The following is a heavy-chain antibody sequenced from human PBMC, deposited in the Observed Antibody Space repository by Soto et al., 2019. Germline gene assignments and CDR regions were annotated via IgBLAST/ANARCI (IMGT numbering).Heavy chain of an antibody. CDR3: ARGEYFSVGSGFRYFVGVWDM. V-gene: IGHV4-34*01. Sequence: PSETLSLTCAVYGGSFSGYYWSWIRQPPGKGLEWIGEINHSGSTNYNPSLKSRVTISVDTSKKQFSLKLSSVTAADTAVYYCARGEYFSVGSGFRYFVGVWDMWAQGTLVTVS. D-gene: IGHD2-15*01. J-gene: IGHJ3*02. CDR2: INHSGST. CDR1: GGSFSGYY.